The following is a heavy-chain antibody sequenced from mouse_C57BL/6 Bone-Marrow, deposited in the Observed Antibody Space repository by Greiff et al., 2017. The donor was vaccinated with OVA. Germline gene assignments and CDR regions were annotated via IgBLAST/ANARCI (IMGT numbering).Heavy chain of an antibody. CDR3: TTRGDYFDY. Sequence: VQLQQSGAELVRPGASVKLSCTASGFNIKDDYMHLVKQRPEQGLEWIGWIDPENGDTEYASKFQGKATITADTSSNTAYLQLSSLTSEDTAVYYCTTRGDYFDYWGQGTTLTVSS. CDR2: IDPENGDT. J-gene: IGHJ2*01. V-gene: IGHV14-4*01. CDR1: GFNIKDDY.